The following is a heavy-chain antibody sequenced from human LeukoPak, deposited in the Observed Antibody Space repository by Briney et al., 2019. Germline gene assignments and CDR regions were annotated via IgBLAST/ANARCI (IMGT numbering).Heavy chain of an antibody. CDR2: MNPNSGNT. Sequence: SVKVSCKASGYTFTSYDINWVRQATGQGLEWMGWMNPNSGNTGYAHNLQGRITITRDSSTATVFMELSSLRSEDTAMYYCARGRLNGNVDFWGQGTLVTVSS. J-gene: IGHJ4*02. CDR1: GYTFTSYD. V-gene: IGHV1-8*01. CDR3: ARGRLNGNVDF. D-gene: IGHD1-20*01.